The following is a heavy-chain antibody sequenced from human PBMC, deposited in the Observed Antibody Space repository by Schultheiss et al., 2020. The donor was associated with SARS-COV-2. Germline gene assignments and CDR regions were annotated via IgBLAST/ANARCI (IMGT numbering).Heavy chain of an antibody. J-gene: IGHJ6*02. V-gene: IGHV4-34*01. Sequence: SETLSLTCVVYGGSFSGYYWSWIRQPPGKGLEWIGEINHSGSTNYNPSLKSRVTISVDTSKNQFSLKLSSVTAADTAVYYCARNSGYSYGYWYYYYGMDVWGQGTTVTVSS. CDR3: ARNSGYSYGYWYYYYGMDV. CDR1: GGSFSGYY. D-gene: IGHD5-18*01. CDR2: INHSGST.